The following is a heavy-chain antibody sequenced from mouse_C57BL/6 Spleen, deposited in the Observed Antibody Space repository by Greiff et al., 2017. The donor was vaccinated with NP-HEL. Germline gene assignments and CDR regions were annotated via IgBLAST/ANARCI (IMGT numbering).Heavy chain of an antibody. CDR2: ISSGSSTI. CDR3: ARDYYGSQGYFDY. J-gene: IGHJ2*01. D-gene: IGHD1-1*01. Sequence: EVKLVESGGGLVKPGGSLKLSCAASGFTFSDYGMHWVRQAPEKGLEWVAYISSGSSTIYYADTVKGRFTISRDNAKNTLFLQMTSLRSEDTAMYYCARDYYGSQGYFDYWGQGTTLTVSS. CDR1: GFTFSDYG. V-gene: IGHV5-17*01.